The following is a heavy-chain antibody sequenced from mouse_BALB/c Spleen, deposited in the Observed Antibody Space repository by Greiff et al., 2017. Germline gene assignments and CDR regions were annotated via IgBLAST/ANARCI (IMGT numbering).Heavy chain of an antibody. D-gene: IGHD1-1*01. J-gene: IGHJ2*01. CDR2: IDPANGNT. CDR1: GFNIKDTY. CDR3: ARYGSRREGLDY. V-gene: IGHV14-3*02. Sequence: EVQLQQSGAVLVKPGASVKLSCTASGFNIKDTYMHWVKQRPEQGLEWIGRIDPANGNTKYDPKFQGKATITADTSSNTAYLQLSSLTSEDTAVYYCARYGSRREGLDYWGQGTTLTVSS.